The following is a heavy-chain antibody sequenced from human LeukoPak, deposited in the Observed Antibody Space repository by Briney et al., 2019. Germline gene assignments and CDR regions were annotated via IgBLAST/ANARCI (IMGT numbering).Heavy chain of an antibody. CDR2: VHDSGET. V-gene: IGHV4-28*01. CDR3: AKKRNGISYFDS. D-gene: IGHD1-1*01. CDR1: GHSISSADW. J-gene: IGHJ4*02. Sequence: SETLSLTCAVSGHSISSADWWGWIRPSPGKGLEWIGYVHDSGETHYSPSLKSRITMSVDKSKNQFSLKLTSVTDVDTAVYHCAKKRNGISYFDSWGQGTLVTVSS.